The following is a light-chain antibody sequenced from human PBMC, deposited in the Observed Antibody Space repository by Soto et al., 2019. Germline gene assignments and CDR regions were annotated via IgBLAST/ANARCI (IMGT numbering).Light chain of an antibody. J-gene: IGKJ1*01. CDR1: QSVSSTF. V-gene: IGKV3-20*01. CDR2: GSS. Sequence: EIVLTQSPGTLSLSPGERATLSCRASQSVSSTFLAWYQQKPGQAPRVLIYGSSARAAGIPDRFSGSGSGTDFTLNISRLEPEDFAVYDCQQYDSSRTFGQGTKVEMK. CDR3: QQYDSSRT.